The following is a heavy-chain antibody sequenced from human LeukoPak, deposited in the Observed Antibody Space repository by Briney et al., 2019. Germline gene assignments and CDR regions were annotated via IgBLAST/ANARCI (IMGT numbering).Heavy chain of an antibody. V-gene: IGHV3-9*01. CDR2: ISWNSGSI. D-gene: IGHD5-18*01. CDR1: GFTFDDYA. Sequence: PGGSLRLSCAASGFTFDDYAMHWVRQAPGKGLEWVSGISWNSGSIGYADSVKGRFTISRDNAKNSLYLQMNSLRAEDTAVYYCARGRYSYGPRADYYGMDVWGQGTTVTVSS. J-gene: IGHJ6*02. CDR3: ARGRYSYGPRADYYGMDV.